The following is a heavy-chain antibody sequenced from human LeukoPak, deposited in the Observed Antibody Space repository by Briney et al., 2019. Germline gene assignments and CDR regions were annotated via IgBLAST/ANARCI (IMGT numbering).Heavy chain of an antibody. Sequence: SVKVSCKASGGTFSSYAISWVRQAPGQGLEWMGGIIPIFGTANYAQKFQGRVTITADESTSTAYMELSSLRSDDTAVYYCARDFHSSGYYHYFHYWGQGTLVTVSS. CDR1: GGTFSSYA. J-gene: IGHJ4*02. V-gene: IGHV1-69*13. D-gene: IGHD3-22*01. CDR2: IIPIFGTA. CDR3: ARDFHSSGYYHYFHY.